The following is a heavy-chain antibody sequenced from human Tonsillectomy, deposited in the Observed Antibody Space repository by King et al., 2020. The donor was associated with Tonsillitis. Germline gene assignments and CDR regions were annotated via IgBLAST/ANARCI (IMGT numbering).Heavy chain of an antibody. CDR1: GCSFFSYG. CDR3: ARSIAAGTAYMDV. J-gene: IGHJ6*03. CDR2: ISTNGGST. V-gene: IGHV3-64*01. D-gene: IGHD6-13*01. Sequence: QLVQSGGGLVQPGGSLRLSCAASGCSFFSYGMHWVRQAPGKGMEFVSGISTNGGSTYIANSVNGRFTISRDNSKNTLFLLMGSLRAEDMAVYYCARSIAAGTAYMDVWGKGTTVTVSS.